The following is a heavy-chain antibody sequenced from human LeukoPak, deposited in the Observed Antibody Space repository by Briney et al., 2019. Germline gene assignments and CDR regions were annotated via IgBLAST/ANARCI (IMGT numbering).Heavy chain of an antibody. CDR3: GKSGRSGTGDY. Sequence: GGSLRLSCSASGFTFSSYAMHWVRQAPGKGLEYVSAISSNGGSTYYADSVKGRFTISRDNSKNTLYLQMSSLRAGDTAVYYCGKSGRSGTGDYWGQGTLVTVS. CDR1: GFTFSSYA. J-gene: IGHJ4*02. CDR2: ISSNGGST. D-gene: IGHD6-19*01. V-gene: IGHV3-64D*09.